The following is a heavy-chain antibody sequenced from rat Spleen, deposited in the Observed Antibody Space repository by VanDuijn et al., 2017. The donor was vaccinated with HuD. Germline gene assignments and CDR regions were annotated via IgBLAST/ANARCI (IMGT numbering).Heavy chain of an antibody. Sequence: EVQLVESGGGLVQPGRSLKLSCAASGFTFSYYGMAWVRQAPTKGLEWVASITYDGTGTNYRDSVRGRFTISRDIAESTLHLQMNVLRSEDTATYYCTRDSDIPTYYFDFWGQGVMVTVSS. CDR3: TRDSDIPTYYFDF. V-gene: IGHV5-29*01. J-gene: IGHJ2*01. D-gene: IGHD2-1*01. CDR1: GFTFSYYG. CDR2: ITYDGTGT.